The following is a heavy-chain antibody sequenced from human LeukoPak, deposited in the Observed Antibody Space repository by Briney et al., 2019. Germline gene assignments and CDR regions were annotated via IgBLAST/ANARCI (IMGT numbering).Heavy chain of an antibody. CDR1: GFSFTTYW. CDR3: AGDKGKYYFDY. J-gene: IGHJ4*02. V-gene: IGHV3-20*04. Sequence: PGGSLRLSCAASGFSFTTYWMSWVRQAPGKGLEWVSGINWNGGSTGYADSVKGRFTISRDNAKNSLYLQMNSLRAEDTAVYYCAGDKGKYYFDYWGQGTLVTVSS. CDR2: INWNGGST.